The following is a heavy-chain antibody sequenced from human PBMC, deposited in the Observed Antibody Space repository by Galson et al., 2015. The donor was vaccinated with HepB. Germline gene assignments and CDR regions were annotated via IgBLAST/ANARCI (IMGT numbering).Heavy chain of an antibody. J-gene: IGHJ4*02. CDR2: IYPGDSDT. D-gene: IGHD3-22*01. CDR3: ARGRTITMIVVATPYYFDY. CDR1: GYSFTSYW. Sequence: QSGAEVKKPGESLKISCKGSGYSFTSYWIGWVRQMPGKGLEWMGIIYPGDSDTRYSPSFQGQVTISADKSISTAYLQWSSLKASDTAMYYCARGRTITMIVVATPYYFDYWGQGTLVTVSS. V-gene: IGHV5-51*03.